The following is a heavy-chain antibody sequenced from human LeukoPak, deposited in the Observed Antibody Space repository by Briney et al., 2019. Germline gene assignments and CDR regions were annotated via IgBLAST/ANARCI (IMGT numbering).Heavy chain of an antibody. CDR3: AKGLYSSGWYEIDY. CDR2: ISGSGGSP. CDR1: GFTFNNYA. V-gene: IGHV3-23*01. J-gene: IGHJ4*02. Sequence: GGSLRLSCAASGFTFNNYAMNWVRRAPGKGLEWVPGISGSGGSPYYADSVKGRFTISRDNSKNTLYLQMNSLRAEDTAVYYCAKGLYSSGWYEIDYWGQGTLVTVSS. D-gene: IGHD6-13*01.